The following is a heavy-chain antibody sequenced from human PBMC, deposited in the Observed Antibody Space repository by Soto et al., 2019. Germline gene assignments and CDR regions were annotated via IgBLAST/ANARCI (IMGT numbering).Heavy chain of an antibody. V-gene: IGHV4-39*01. Sequence: SESLALGCGACGGCVRSWGYDGGWIRKPPGKGMEWIGSVYYSGTTHYNPSLKSRVTISVDTSKSQFSLELRSVTAADTAVYYCARHLSSTWSNWFDPRGQPTLLTVPS. CDR2: VYYSGTT. CDR1: GGCVRSWGYD. CDR3: ARHLSSTWSNWFDP. D-gene: IGHD6-13*01. J-gene: IGHJ5*02.